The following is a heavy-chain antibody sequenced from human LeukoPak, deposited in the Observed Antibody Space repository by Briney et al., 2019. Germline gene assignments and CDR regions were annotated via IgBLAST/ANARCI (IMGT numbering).Heavy chain of an antibody. D-gene: IGHD2-2*01. CDR2: VNPNSGGT. Sequence: ASVKVSCKASGYTFTGYYMHWVRQASGQGLEWMGWVNPNSGGTNYAQKFQGRVTMTRDTSISTAYMELSRLRSDDTAVYYCARDAQFIVVVPAAKLNYMDVWGKGATVTVSS. CDR3: ARDAQFIVVVPAAKLNYMDV. CDR1: GYTFTGYY. V-gene: IGHV1-2*02. J-gene: IGHJ6*03.